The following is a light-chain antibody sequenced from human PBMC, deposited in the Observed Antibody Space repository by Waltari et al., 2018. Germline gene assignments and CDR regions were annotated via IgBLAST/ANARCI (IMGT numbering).Light chain of an antibody. CDR2: AAS. CDR3: QNHERLPAT. J-gene: IGKJ1*01. CDR1: QSVSKY. Sequence: EVVLTQSPGTLSLSPGDRATLSCRASQSVSKYLAWYQQRPGQAPSLLIYAASTRATGIPDRFSGSGSGTDFSLTISRLEPEDFAVYYCQNHERLPATFGQGTKVEIK. V-gene: IGKV3-20*01.